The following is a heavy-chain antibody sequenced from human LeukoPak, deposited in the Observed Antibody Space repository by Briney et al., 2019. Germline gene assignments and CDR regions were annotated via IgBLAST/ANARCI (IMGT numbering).Heavy chain of an antibody. Sequence: GGSLRLSCAASGFTFSSYWMSWVRQAPGKGLEWVANIKQDGSDKYYVDSVKGRFTISRDNAKNSLYLQMNSLRAEDTAVYYCARDRRSRYCSGGSCYFFFDYWGQGTLVTVSS. CDR2: IKQDGSDK. V-gene: IGHV3-7*01. CDR1: GFTFSSYW. J-gene: IGHJ4*02. D-gene: IGHD2-15*01. CDR3: ARDRRSRYCSGGSCYFFFDY.